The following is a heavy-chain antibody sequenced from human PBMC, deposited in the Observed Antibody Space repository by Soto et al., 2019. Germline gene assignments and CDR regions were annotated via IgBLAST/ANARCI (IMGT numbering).Heavy chain of an antibody. J-gene: IGHJ4*02. CDR1: GFTFSTYG. V-gene: IGHV3-33*01. Sequence: QVQLVESGGGVVQPGRSLRLSCAASGFTFSTYGMHWVRQAPGKGLEWVAVRWYDGSNKDYADSVKGRFTISRDNSKNTLFLRMNSLRVDDTAVYYCARAVGPCDYWGQGTLVTVSS. CDR2: RWYDGSNK. CDR3: ARAVGPCDY. D-gene: IGHD1-26*01.